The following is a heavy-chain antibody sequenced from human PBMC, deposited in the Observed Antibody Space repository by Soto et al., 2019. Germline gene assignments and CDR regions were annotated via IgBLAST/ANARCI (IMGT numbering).Heavy chain of an antibody. CDR2: MNPNSGNT. D-gene: IGHD6-13*01. CDR3: ARSLTRSSWDYYYYYYIDV. V-gene: IGHV1-8*01. J-gene: IGHJ6*03. CDR1: GYTFTSYD. Sequence: ASVKVSCKASGYTFTSYDINWVRQATGQGLEWMGWMNPNSGNTGYAQKFQGRVTMTRNTSISTAYMELSSLRSEDTAVYYCARSLTRSSWDYYYYYYIDVWGKGTTVTVSS.